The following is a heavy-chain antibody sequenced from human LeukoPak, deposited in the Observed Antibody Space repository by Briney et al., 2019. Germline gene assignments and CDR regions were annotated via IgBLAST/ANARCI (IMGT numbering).Heavy chain of an antibody. J-gene: IGHJ4*02. Sequence: PSETLSLTCTVSGGSISSSSYYWGWIRQPPGKGLEWIGSIYYSGSTYYNPSLKSRVTISVDTSKNQFSLTLSSVTAADTAVYYCASLTDRALMPFDYWGQGTLVTVSS. V-gene: IGHV4-39*07. D-gene: IGHD1-14*01. CDR2: IYYSGST. CDR1: GGSISSSSYY. CDR3: ASLTDRALMPFDY.